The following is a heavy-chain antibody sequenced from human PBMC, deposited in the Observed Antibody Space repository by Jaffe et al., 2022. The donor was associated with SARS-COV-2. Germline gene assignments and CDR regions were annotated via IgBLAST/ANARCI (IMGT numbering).Heavy chain of an antibody. D-gene: IGHD6-19*01. CDR3: VKDFRDYTSGCYNY. V-gene: IGHV3-23*01. J-gene: IGHJ4*02. CDR2: ISGTGDST. Sequence: EVQLLKSGGGLVQPGGSLRLSCAASGFTFNNYAMSWVRQAPGRGLEWVSSISGTGDSTYYADSVKGRFTISRDNFKNTLFLQMSSLRAEDTALYYCVKDFRDYTSGCYNYWGQGTLVTVSS. CDR1: GFTFNNYA.